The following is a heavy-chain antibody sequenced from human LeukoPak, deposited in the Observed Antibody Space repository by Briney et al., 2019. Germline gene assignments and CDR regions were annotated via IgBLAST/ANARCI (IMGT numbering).Heavy chain of an antibody. V-gene: IGHV1-18*01. D-gene: IGHD3-3*01. CDR3: ARDPTEDFWSGFYSYFDF. J-gene: IGHJ4*02. CDR1: GYTFTTYG. CDR2: ISTYNGNT. Sequence: ASVKVSCKASGYTFTTYGLSWVRQAPGQGLEWMGWISTYNGNTNYAQKFQGRVTMTTDTSTSTAYMGLRSLRSDDTAVYYCARDPTEDFWSGFYSYFDFWGQGTLVTVSS.